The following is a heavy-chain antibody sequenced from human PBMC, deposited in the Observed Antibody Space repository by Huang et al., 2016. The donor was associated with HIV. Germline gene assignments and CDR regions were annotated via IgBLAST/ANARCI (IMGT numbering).Heavy chain of an antibody. CDR3: TTHLDYYDSSGYYFGNY. J-gene: IGHJ4*02. CDR1: GFTFSKAW. V-gene: IGHV3-15*01. CDR2: IKSKTDGGTT. Sequence: EVQLVESGGGLVKPGGSLRLSCAASGFTFSKAWMSWVHQGPGKGLEWVGRIKSKTDGGTTDYTAPVKGRFTISRDDSRNTLYLQMNSLKTEDTAVYYCTTHLDYYDSSGYYFGNYWGQGTLVTVSS. D-gene: IGHD3-22*01.